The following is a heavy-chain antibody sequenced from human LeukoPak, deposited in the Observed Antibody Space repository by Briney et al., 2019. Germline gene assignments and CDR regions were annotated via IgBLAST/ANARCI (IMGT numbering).Heavy chain of an antibody. D-gene: IGHD5-18*01. CDR3: ARDYSYGYHSDY. J-gene: IGHJ4*02. CDR2: ISNNAGNT. Sequence: PGGSLRLSCAASVFTFISSAMSWVRQAPGKGLEWVSRISNNAGNTYYADSVKGRFTISIDNSYNTLYLQMNSLRAEDTAIYYCARDYSYGYHSDYWGQGTLVTVSS. V-gene: IGHV3-23*01. CDR1: VFTFISSA.